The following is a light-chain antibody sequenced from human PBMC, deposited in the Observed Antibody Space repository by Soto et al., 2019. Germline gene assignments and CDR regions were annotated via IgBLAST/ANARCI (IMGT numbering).Light chain of an antibody. Sequence: EIVMTQSPATLSVSPGERATLSCRASQSVSSDLAWYQQIPGQAPRLLIYGASTRATGIPARFSGSGSGTEFTLTISSLQSEDFAVYYCQHYVTWPLTFGGGTKVESK. CDR2: GAS. V-gene: IGKV3-15*01. CDR3: QHYVTWPLT. CDR1: QSVSSD. J-gene: IGKJ4*01.